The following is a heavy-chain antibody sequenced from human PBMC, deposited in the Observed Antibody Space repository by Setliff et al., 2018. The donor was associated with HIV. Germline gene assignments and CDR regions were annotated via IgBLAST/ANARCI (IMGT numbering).Heavy chain of an antibody. D-gene: IGHD1-26*01. Sequence: GGSLRLSCATSGFTFDDYALHWVRQAPGKGLEWVSGIKWSTNRIRYADSVKGRFTISRDNSKNTLYLQMNSLRAEDTAVYYCARGSYYEAGYWGQGTLVTVSS. V-gene: IGHV3-9*01. CDR3: ARGSYYEAGY. CDR2: IKWSTNRI. J-gene: IGHJ4*02. CDR1: GFTFDDYA.